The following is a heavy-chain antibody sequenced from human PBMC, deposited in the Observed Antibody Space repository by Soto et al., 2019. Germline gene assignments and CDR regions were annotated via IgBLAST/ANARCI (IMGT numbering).Heavy chain of an antibody. J-gene: IGHJ5*02. V-gene: IGHV1-69*01. CDR1: GGTFSSYA. CDR3: AGGYCSGGSCNNWFDP. Sequence: QVQLVQSGAEVKKPGSSVKVSCKASGGTFSSYAISWVRQAPGQGLEWMGGIIPIFGTANYAQTFQGRVTITADESTSTAYMELSSLRSEDTAVYYCAGGYCSGGSCNNWFDPWGQGTLVTVSS. D-gene: IGHD2-15*01. CDR2: IIPIFGTA.